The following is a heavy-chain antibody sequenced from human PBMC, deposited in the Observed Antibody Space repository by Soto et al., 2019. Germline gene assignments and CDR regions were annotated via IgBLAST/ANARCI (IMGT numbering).Heavy chain of an antibody. J-gene: IGHJ6*02. D-gene: IGHD3-3*01. V-gene: IGHV3-30-3*01. Sequence: GSLRLSCGASGFPFSGYGRHWVRPAPGKGLEWVLVISYDGSNKYYADSVKGRCTIPRDNSKNTLYLQMNSLRAEDTAVYYCARDLYYDFWSGSSGADYYYGMDVWGPRTTVTVSS. CDR3: ARDLYYDFWSGSSGADYYYGMDV. CDR1: GFPFSGYG. CDR2: ISYDGSNK.